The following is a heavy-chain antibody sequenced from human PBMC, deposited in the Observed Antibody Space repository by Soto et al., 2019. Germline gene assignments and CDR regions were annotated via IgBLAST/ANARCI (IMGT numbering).Heavy chain of an antibody. CDR2: ISGSGGST. D-gene: IGHD1-20*01. J-gene: IGHJ6*02. CDR3: SKRYNWNYGMDV. Sequence: GGSLRLSCAASGFTFSSYAMSWVRQAPGKGLEWVSAISGSGGSTYYADSVKGRFTISRDNSKNTLYLQMNSLRAEDTAVYYCSKRYNWNYGMDVWGQGTTVSVSS. V-gene: IGHV3-23*01. CDR1: GFTFSSYA.